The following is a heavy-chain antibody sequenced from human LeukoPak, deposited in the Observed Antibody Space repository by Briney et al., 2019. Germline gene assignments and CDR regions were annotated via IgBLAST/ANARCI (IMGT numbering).Heavy chain of an antibody. CDR3: ARWNEGFDY. D-gene: IGHD1-1*01. Sequence: SETLSLTCAVYGGSFSGYYWSWIRQPPGKGLEWIAYLYYSGITNYNPSLKSRVTISVDTSKNQFSLKLSSVTAADTAVYYCARWNEGFDYWGQGTLVTVSS. CDR1: GGSFSGYY. V-gene: IGHV4-59*01. J-gene: IGHJ4*02. CDR2: LYYSGIT.